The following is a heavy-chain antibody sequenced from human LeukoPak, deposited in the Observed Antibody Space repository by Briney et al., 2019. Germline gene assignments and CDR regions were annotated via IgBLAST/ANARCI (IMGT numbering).Heavy chain of an antibody. Sequence: GGSLRLSCAASGFTFSSYWMHWVRQAPGKGLVWVSRLNSGGSSTGYADSVKGRFTISRDNAKNTLYLQMNSLRAEDTAVYYCVGDLRYCSSTSCYDPCFDYWGQGTLVTVSS. D-gene: IGHD2-2*01. V-gene: IGHV3-74*01. CDR1: GFTFSSYW. J-gene: IGHJ4*02. CDR3: VGDLRYCSSTSCYDPCFDY. CDR2: LNSGGSST.